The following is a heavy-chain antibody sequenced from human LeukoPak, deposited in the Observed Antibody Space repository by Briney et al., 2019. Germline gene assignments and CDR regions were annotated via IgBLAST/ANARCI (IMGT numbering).Heavy chain of an antibody. CDR2: IYYSGST. Sequence: PSETLSLTCTVSGGSISSGDYYWSWIRQPPGKGLEWIGYIYYSGSTYYNPSLKSRVTISVDTSKNQFSLKLSSVTAADTAVYYCARDAPERWVQYQAFDIWGQGTMVTVSS. V-gene: IGHV4-30-4*02. D-gene: IGHD5-24*01. CDR3: ARDAPERWVQYQAFDI. J-gene: IGHJ3*02. CDR1: GGSISSGDYY.